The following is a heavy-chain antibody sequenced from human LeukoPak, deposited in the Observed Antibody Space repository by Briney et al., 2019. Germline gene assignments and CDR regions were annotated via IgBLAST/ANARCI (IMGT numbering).Heavy chain of an antibody. Sequence: GGSLRLSCAASGFTFDDYAMHWVRQAPGKGLEWVSLISGDGGSTYYADSVKGRFTISRDNSKNSLYLQMNSLRTEDTALYYCAKGPSLYYDLWSGYPYYWGQGPLVTVSS. D-gene: IGHD3-3*01. V-gene: IGHV3-43*02. CDR2: ISGDGGST. CDR3: AKGPSLYYDLWSGYPYY. J-gene: IGHJ4*02. CDR1: GFTFDDYA.